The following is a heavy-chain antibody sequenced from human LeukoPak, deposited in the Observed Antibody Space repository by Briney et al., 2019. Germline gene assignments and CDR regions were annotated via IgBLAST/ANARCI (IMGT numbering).Heavy chain of an antibody. CDR3: ARAPNCSGGSCYTPYYYYYMDV. V-gene: IGHV1-2*02. CDR1: GYTFTGYY. Sequence: ASVKVSCKASGYTFTGYYMHWVRQAPGQGLEWMGWINPNSGGTNYAQKFQGRVTMTRDTSINTAYMELSRLRSDDTAVYYCARAPNCSGGSCYTPYYYYYMDVWGKGTTVTVSS. J-gene: IGHJ6*03. D-gene: IGHD2-15*01. CDR2: INPNSGGT.